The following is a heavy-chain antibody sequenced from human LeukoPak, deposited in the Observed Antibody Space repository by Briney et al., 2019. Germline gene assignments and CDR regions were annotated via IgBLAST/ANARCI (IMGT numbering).Heavy chain of an antibody. J-gene: IGHJ4*02. CDR2: LYASGST. CDR1: GGSISSYN. CDR3: ARLTNYFDY. V-gene: IGHV4-4*07. D-gene: IGHD1-14*01. Sequence: SETLSLTCTVSGGSISSYNWNWIRQPAGRGLEWIGRLYASGSTDYNPSLKSRVTMSVDTSKNQFSLNLSSVTAADTAVYYCARLTNYFDYWGQGTLVTVSS.